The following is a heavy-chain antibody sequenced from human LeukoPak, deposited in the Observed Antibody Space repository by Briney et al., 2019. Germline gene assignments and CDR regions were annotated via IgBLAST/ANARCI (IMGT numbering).Heavy chain of an antibody. J-gene: IGHJ4*02. CDR1: GFTFSSYS. CDR3: ARRAGEYSHPYDY. Sequence: GGSLRRSCAASGFTFSSYSMNWVRQAPGKGLEWVSFIYSGGNTHYSDSVKGRFTISRDNSKNTLYLQMNSLRADDTAVYYCARRAGEYSHPYDYWGQGTLVTVSS. V-gene: IGHV3-53*01. D-gene: IGHD4-17*01. CDR2: IYSGGNT.